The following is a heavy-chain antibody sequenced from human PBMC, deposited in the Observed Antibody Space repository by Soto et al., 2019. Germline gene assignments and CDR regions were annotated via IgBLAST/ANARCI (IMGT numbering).Heavy chain of an antibody. V-gene: IGHV3-48*01. Sequence: PGGSLRLSCAGFGGTFSSYVLNWVSQDSGKGLEWVSYINSLSSTIYNSDSVKGRFTISRDNAKNSLYLQMNSLRAEDTAVYYCANQNNSGWIDGFDIWGQGTMVTVSS. D-gene: IGHD6-19*01. CDR3: ANQNNSGWIDGFDI. CDR2: INSLSSTI. J-gene: IGHJ3*02. CDR1: GGTFSSYV.